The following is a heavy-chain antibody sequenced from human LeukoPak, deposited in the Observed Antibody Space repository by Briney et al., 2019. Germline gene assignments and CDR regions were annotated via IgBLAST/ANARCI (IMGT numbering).Heavy chain of an antibody. J-gene: IGHJ6*02. CDR1: GGSISSYY. D-gene: IGHD5-24*01. Sequence: PSEPLSLTCTVSGGSISSYYWSWIRQPPGKGLEWIGYIYYSGSTNYNPSLKSRVTISVDTSKNQFSLKLSSVTAADTAVYYCARDRRMAAQMGGYGMDVWGQGTTVTVSS. CDR2: IYYSGST. CDR3: ARDRRMAAQMGGYGMDV. V-gene: IGHV4-59*01.